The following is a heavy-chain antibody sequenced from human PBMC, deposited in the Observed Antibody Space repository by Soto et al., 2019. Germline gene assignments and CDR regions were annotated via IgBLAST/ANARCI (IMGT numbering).Heavy chain of an antibody. Sequence: SVKVSCKTSGDTFGTYGINWMRQAPGQGLEWMARIIPIFGTTDYARKFQGRVTISADKSTSTAYLELSSLRSEDTAMYYCAREISGGAIYGHWGQGTLVTVSS. CDR3: AREISGGAIYGH. CDR1: GDTFGTYG. D-gene: IGHD2-2*02. V-gene: IGHV1-69*06. J-gene: IGHJ4*02. CDR2: IIPIFGTT.